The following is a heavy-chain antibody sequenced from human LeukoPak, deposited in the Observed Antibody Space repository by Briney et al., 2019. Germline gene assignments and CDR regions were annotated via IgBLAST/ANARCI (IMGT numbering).Heavy chain of an antibody. D-gene: IGHD3-9*01. V-gene: IGHV3-33*06. CDR3: AKDQYDILTGTTYYFDY. Sequence: PGGSLRLSCAASGFTFSSFGMHWVRQAPGKGLEWVAVIWFDGTNKYYADSVKGRFTISRDNYKKTLYLQMNSLRAEDMAVYYCAKDQYDILTGTTYYFDYWGQGTLVTVSS. J-gene: IGHJ4*02. CDR2: IWFDGTNK. CDR1: GFTFSSFG.